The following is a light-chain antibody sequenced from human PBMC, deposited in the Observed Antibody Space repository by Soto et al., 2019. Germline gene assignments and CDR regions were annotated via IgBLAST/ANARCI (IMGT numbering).Light chain of an antibody. CDR2: GAS. V-gene: IGKV3-15*01. J-gene: IGKJ2*01. CDR1: QSVSSN. Sequence: EIVMTQSPATLAVSPGERAALSCRASQSVSSNFAWYQQKPGQAPRLLIYGASSRATGTPARFSGSGSGTEFTLTISSLQSEDFAVYYCQQYNNWPYTCGLGTKLEIK. CDR3: QQYNNWPYT.